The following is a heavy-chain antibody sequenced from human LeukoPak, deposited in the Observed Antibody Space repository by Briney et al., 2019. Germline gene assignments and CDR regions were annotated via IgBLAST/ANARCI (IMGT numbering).Heavy chain of an antibody. J-gene: IGHJ4*02. CDR1: GFTFSSYA. CDR3: ARTLTGYPYFDY. V-gene: IGHV3-21*01. Sequence: GGSLRLSCAASGFTFSSYAMNWVRQAPGRGLEWVSSISSGSGYIYYADSLKGRFTISRDNAKNSLYLQMNSLRAEDTAVYYCARTLTGYPYFDYWGQGTLVTVSS. CDR2: ISSGSGYI. D-gene: IGHD3-9*01.